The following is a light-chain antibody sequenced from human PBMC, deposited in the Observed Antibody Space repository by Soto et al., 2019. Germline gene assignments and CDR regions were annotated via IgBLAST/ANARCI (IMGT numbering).Light chain of an antibody. Sequence: MFLTQSPGTLSLSPWERATLSCRASQSVSSSYLAWYQQKPGQAPRLLIYGASSRATGIPDRFSGSGSGTDFTLTISRLEPEDFALYYCQQYGSSAPITFGQGTRLEIK. CDR2: GAS. V-gene: IGKV3-20*01. J-gene: IGKJ5*01. CDR3: QQYGSSAPIT. CDR1: QSVSSSY.